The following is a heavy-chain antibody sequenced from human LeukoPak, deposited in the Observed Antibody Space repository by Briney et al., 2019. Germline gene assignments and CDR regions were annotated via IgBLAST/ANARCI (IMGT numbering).Heavy chain of an antibody. CDR3: ARGATIFGVANRQVSYYYYYMDV. CDR2: ISAYNGNT. Sequence: ASVKVSCKASGYTLTSYGISWVRQAPGQGLEWMGWISAYNGNTNYAQKLQGRVTMTTDTSTSTAYMELRSLRSDDTPVYYCARGATIFGVANRQVSYYYYYMDVWGKGTTVTVSS. CDR1: GYTLTSYG. J-gene: IGHJ6*03. D-gene: IGHD3-3*01. V-gene: IGHV1-18*01.